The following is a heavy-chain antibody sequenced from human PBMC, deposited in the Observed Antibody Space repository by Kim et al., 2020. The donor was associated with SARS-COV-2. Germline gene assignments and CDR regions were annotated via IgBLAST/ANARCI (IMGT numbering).Heavy chain of an antibody. V-gene: IGHV4-39*01. J-gene: IGHJ4*02. CDR1: GGSISSNSDS. CDR2: IFYNGNA. Sequence: SETLSLTCTVSGGSISSNSDSWGWIRQPPGKGLELIGTIFYNGNAIYNPSLKSRVTMSVDTSKNQFSLQLSSATAADTAFYYCTFGVSPRVPDSWGQGTLVTVSS. D-gene: IGHD2-8*01. CDR3: TFGVSPRVPDS.